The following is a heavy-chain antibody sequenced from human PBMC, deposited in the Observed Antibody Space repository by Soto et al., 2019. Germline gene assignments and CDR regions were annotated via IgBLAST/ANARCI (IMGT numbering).Heavy chain of an antibody. CDR1: GGSISSYY. D-gene: IGHD1-26*01. J-gene: IGHJ3*02. CDR2: IYTSGST. V-gene: IGHV4-4*07. Sequence: QVQLQESGPGLVKPSETLSLTCTVSGGSISSYYWSWIRQPAGKGLEWIGRIYTSGSTNYNPSLTSRVTMSVEASKNHFSLKLSSVTAADTAVYYCARDQGWELLGAFDIWGQGTMVTVSS. CDR3: ARDQGWELLGAFDI.